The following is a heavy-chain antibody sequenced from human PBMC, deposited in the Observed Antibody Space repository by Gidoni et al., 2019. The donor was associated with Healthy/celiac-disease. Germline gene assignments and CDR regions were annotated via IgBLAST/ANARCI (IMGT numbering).Heavy chain of an antibody. CDR3: AKDHKYSSGCPLFDY. CDR2: ISYDGSNK. CDR1: RSPFSSYG. D-gene: IGHD6-19*01. V-gene: IGHV3-30*18. Sequence: QVQLLDSGGGVVQPGRSLRLSCAASRSPFSSYGMHWVRQAPGKGLEGVAVISYDGSNKYYADSVKGRYTISRDNSKNTLYLQMNSLGAEDTAVYYCAKDHKYSSGCPLFDYWGQGTLVTVSS. J-gene: IGHJ4*02.